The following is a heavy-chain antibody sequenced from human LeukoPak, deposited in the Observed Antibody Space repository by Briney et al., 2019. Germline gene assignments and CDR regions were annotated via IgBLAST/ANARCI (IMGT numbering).Heavy chain of an antibody. CDR1: GGTFSSYA. Sequence: SVKVSCKASGGTFSSYAISWVRQAPGQGLEWMGRIIPILGIANYAQKFQGRVTITADKSTSTAYMELSSLRSEDTAVYYCARGEYYYDSSGYPDDAFDIWGQGTMVTVSS. V-gene: IGHV1-69*04. CDR3: ARGEYYYDSSGYPDDAFDI. D-gene: IGHD3-22*01. J-gene: IGHJ3*02. CDR2: IIPILGIA.